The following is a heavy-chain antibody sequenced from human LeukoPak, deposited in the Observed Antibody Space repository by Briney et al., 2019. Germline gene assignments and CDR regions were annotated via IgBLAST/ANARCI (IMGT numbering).Heavy chain of an antibody. CDR1: GGTFSSYA. CDR2: INTNTGNP. Sequence: ASVKVSCKASGGTFSSYAISWVRQAPGQGLEWMGWINTNTGNPTFAQGFTGRFVFSLDTSVSTAYLQISSLKAGDTAVYYCARDALYGPGSYSMPLNWFDPWGQGTLVTVSS. V-gene: IGHV7-4-1*02. CDR3: ARDALYGPGSYSMPLNWFDP. J-gene: IGHJ5*02. D-gene: IGHD3-10*01.